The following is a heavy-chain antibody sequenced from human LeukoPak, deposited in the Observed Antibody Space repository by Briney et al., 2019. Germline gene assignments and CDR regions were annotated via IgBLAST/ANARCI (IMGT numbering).Heavy chain of an antibody. Sequence: PSETLSLTCTVSGGSISGTSWCWGWSRQPPGKGLEWIGSVSAGGTTYYNPSLKSRVTISVGTSKTQFSLKLSTVTAADTAIYYRSSYFFGSSGYLTGFVYWVQGTLVSVSS. CDR2: VSAGGTT. D-gene: IGHD3-22*01. V-gene: IGHV4-39*01. CDR3: SSYFFGSSGYLTGFVY. CDR1: GGSISGTSWC. J-gene: IGHJ4*02.